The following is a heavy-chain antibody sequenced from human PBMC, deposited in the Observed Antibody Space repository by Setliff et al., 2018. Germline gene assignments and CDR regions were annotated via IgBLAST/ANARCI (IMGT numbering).Heavy chain of an antibody. Sequence: GGSLRLSCAASGLTFSSYSINWVRQAPGKGLEWVSSISSSSTYIYYADSMKGRFTISRDNAKNSLYLQMNSLRAEDTAVYYCARDRPKAVGGGEDAFDIWGQGTMVTVS. CDR2: ISSSSTYI. CDR1: GLTFSSYS. V-gene: IGHV3-21*01. CDR3: ARDRPKAVGGGEDAFDI. J-gene: IGHJ3*02. D-gene: IGHD6-19*01.